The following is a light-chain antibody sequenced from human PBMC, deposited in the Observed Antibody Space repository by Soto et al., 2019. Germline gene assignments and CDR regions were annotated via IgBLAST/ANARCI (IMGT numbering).Light chain of an antibody. V-gene: IGKV3-20*01. J-gene: IGKJ2*01. CDR1: QSVSSTY. CDR3: YRYGRSPQFT. CDR2: GAS. Sequence: EIVLTQSPGTLSLSPGERATLSCRASQSVSSTYIAWYQQNPGRAPRLLIYGASSRATGIPARFSGSGSGAEFTVPVSKLEPEECTVSFCYRYGRSPQFTFGKGNKVAIK.